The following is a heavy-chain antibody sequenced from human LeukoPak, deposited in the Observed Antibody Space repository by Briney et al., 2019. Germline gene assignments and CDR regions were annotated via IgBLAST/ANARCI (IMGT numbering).Heavy chain of an antibody. CDR3: TTHYYYGSPGDY. D-gene: IGHD3-10*01. V-gene: IGHV3-15*01. J-gene: IGHJ4*02. CDR1: GFTFSNAW. CDR2: IKSKTDGGTT. Sequence: GGSLRLSCAASGFTFSNAWMSWVRQAPGKGLEWVGRIKSKTDGGTTDYAAPVKGRFTISRDDSKNTLYLQMNSLKTEDTAVYYCTTHYYYGSPGDYRGQGTLVTVSS.